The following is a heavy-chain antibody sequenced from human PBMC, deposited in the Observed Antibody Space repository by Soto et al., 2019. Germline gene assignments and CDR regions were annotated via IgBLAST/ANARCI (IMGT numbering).Heavy chain of an antibody. V-gene: IGHV3-30*18. D-gene: IGHD3-22*01. J-gene: IGHJ6*02. CDR2: ISYDGSNK. Sequence: GGSLRLSCAASGFTFSSYGMHWVRQAPGKGLEWVAVISYDGSNKYYADSVKGRFTISRDNSKNTLYLQMNSLRAEDTAVYYCEKGAGSSGDDYFPYYGMDVWGQGTTVTAP. CDR1: GFTFSSYG. CDR3: EKGAGSSGDDYFPYYGMDV.